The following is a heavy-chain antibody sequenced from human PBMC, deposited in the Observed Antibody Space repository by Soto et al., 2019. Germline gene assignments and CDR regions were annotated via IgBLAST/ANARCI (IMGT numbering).Heavy chain of an antibody. D-gene: IGHD2-15*01. CDR2: IIPILGIA. V-gene: IGHV1-69*02. CDR1: GGTFSSYT. CDR3: ARGYCSGGSCYSGYYYYYMDV. Sequence: QVQLVQSGAEVKKPGSSVKVSCKASGGTFSSYTISWVRQAPGQGLEWMGRIIPILGIANYAQKFQGRVTITADKSTSTGYMELSSLRSEDTAVYYCARGYCSGGSCYSGYYYYYMDVWGKGTTVTVSS. J-gene: IGHJ6*03.